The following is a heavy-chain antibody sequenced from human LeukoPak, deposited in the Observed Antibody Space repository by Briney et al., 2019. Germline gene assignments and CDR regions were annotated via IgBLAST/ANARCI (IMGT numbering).Heavy chain of an antibody. D-gene: IGHD6-19*01. Sequence: SETLSLTCTVSGGSIVSYYWGWIGQPPGKGLEDIGYIYYTGTTNYNPSLKSRVTISVDKSKNQFSLKLSSVTAADTAVYYCARWRIAVAGYFDYWGQGTLFTVSS. CDR3: ARWRIAVAGYFDY. J-gene: IGHJ4*02. CDR1: GGSIVSYY. V-gene: IGHV4-59*12. CDR2: IYYTGTT.